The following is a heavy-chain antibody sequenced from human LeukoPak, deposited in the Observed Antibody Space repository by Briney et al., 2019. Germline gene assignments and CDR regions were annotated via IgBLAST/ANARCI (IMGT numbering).Heavy chain of an antibody. CDR3: ARAVPTAAGGYYMDV. CDR1: GYSLTSYG. J-gene: IGHJ6*03. V-gene: IGHV1-18*01. Sequence: ASVKVSCKASGYSLTSYGISWVRPAPGQGPEWLGWISTYNGNTNYAQKFQGRVTMTTDTSTSTGYMELRSLRSDDTAVYYCARAVPTAAGGYYMDVWGKGTTVTVSS. D-gene: IGHD2-2*01. CDR2: ISTYNGNT.